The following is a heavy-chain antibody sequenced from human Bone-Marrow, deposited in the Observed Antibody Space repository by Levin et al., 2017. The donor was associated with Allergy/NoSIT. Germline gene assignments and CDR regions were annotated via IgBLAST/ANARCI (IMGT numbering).Heavy chain of an antibody. CDR2: IYYSGST. CDR1: GGSISSSDYS. J-gene: IGHJ6*03. CDR3: ARGAYDFWGYYYYYYLDV. V-gene: IGHV4-39*07. D-gene: IGHD3-3*01. Sequence: PSETLSLTCTVSGGSISSSDYSWGWIRQPPGKRLEWIGSIYYSGSTYYNPSLQSRVTISVDTSKNQFSLRLSSVTAADTAVYYCARGAYDFWGYYYYYYLDVWGKGTTVTVSS.